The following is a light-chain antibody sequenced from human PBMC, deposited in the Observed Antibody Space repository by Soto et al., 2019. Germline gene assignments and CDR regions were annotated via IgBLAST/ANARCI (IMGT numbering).Light chain of an antibody. CDR1: QNINND. V-gene: IGKV1-33*01. Sequence: IQLTQSPPSLSASVGDRVTITCQASQNINNDLNWYKQKPGRAPKLLIYDASNLEAGVPSRFRGSGSGTDFTFTISRLQPEDIATYYCQQYENLPTFGQGARLEIK. J-gene: IGKJ5*01. CDR3: QQYENLPT. CDR2: DAS.